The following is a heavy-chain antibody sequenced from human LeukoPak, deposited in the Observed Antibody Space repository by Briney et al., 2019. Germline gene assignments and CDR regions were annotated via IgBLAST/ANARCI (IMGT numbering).Heavy chain of an antibody. J-gene: IGHJ4*02. CDR3: ASREVVTALLDY. V-gene: IGHV4-39*07. D-gene: IGHD2-21*02. CDR2: LYYSGST. CDR1: GGSISSGSYY. Sequence: SETLSLTCTVSGGSISSGSYYWGWIRQPPGKGLEWIGSLYYSGSTYYNPSLKSRVTISVDTSKNQFSLKLSSVTAADTAVYYCASREVVTALLDYWGQGTLVTVSS.